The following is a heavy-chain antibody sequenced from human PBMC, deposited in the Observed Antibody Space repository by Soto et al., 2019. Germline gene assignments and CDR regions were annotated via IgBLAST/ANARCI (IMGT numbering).Heavy chain of an antibody. CDR3: AMVDVYVTPSPQDV. CDR2: INTYNGNT. D-gene: IGHD3-16*01. Sequence: QVQLVQSGAEVKNPGASVKVSCKASGYTFTRYGIGWARQAPGQGLEWMGWINTYNGNTNYAQNVQCRVTLTTDTSTSTAYMELRRLRSNDTAIYYCAMVDVYVTPSPQDVWGQGTTVIVSS. CDR1: GYTFTRYG. J-gene: IGHJ6*02. V-gene: IGHV1-18*01.